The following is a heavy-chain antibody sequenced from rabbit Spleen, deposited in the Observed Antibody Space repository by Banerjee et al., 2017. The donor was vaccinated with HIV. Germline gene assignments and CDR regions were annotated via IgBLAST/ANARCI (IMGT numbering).Heavy chain of an antibody. CDR1: GFSFSSSDY. V-gene: IGHV1S45*01. Sequence: QEQLVESGGGLVKPGASLTLTCTASGFSFSSSDYICWVRQAPGKGLEWIACINTVTGKTVYASWAKGRFIMSRTSSTTVTLQMTSLTAADTATYFCARDTGSSFSSYGMDLWGPGTLVTVS. CDR3: ARDTGSSFSSYGMDL. J-gene: IGHJ6*01. CDR2: INTVTGKT. D-gene: IGHD8-1*01.